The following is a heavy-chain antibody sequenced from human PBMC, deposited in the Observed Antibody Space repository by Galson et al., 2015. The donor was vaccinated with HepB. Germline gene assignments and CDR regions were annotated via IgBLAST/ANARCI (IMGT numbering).Heavy chain of an antibody. CDR2: IYPGDSDT. J-gene: IGHJ2*01. CDR1: GYSFTSYW. CDR3: ARPITMVRGVKGWYFDL. Sequence: QSGAEVKKPGESLKISCKGSGYSFTSYWIGWVRQMPGKGLEWMGIIYPGDSDTRYSPSFQGQVTISADKSISTAYLQWSSLKASDTAMYYCARPITMVRGVKGWYFDLWGRGTLVTVSS. V-gene: IGHV5-51*01. D-gene: IGHD3-10*01.